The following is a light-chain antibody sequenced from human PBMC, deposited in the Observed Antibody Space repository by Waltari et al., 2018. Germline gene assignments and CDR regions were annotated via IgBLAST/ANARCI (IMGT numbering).Light chain of an antibody. J-gene: IGKJ1*01. V-gene: IGKV4-1*01. Sequence: IVMTQSPDSLAVSLGERATINCKSSQSVISGFNHKNYLTWFQQKAGEPPKLLIYWASTRESGVPDRFSGSGSGTDFTLTISGLQAEDVAVYYCQQYSATPPTFGQGTKVEIK. CDR3: QQYSATPPT. CDR1: QSVISGFNHKNY. CDR2: WAS.